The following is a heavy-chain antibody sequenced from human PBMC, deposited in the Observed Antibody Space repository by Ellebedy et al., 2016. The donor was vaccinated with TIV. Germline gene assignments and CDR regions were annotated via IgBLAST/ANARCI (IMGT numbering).Heavy chain of an antibody. D-gene: IGHD5-18*01. CDR1: GGSFSGYY. V-gene: IGHV4-34*01. CDR2: INHSGST. CDR3: ARVSVTGMVIHYYGMDV. J-gene: IGHJ6*02. Sequence: GSLRLSCAVYGGSFSGYYWSWIRQPPGKGLEWIGEINHSGSTNYNPSLKSRVTISVDTSKNQFSLKLSSVTAADTAVYYCARVSVTGMVIHYYGMDVWGQGTTVTVSS.